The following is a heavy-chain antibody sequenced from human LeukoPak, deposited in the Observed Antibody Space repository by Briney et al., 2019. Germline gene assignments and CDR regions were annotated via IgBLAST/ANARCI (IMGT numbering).Heavy chain of an antibody. CDR3: AREGSSIAALDDEFDY. D-gene: IGHD6-6*01. J-gene: IGHJ4*02. CDR2: IWYDGSNK. V-gene: IGHV3-33*08. CDR1: GFTFSSSE. Sequence: GGSLRLSCAASGFTFSSSEMNWVRQAPGKGLEWVAVIWYDGSNKYYADSVKGRFTISRDNSKNTLYLQMNSLRAEDTAVYYCAREGSSIAALDDEFDYWGQGTLVTVSS.